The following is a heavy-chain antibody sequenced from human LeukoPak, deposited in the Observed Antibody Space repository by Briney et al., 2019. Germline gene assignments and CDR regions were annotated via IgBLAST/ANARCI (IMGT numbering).Heavy chain of an antibody. CDR3: AAGSSLFIVGATPGY. D-gene: IGHD1-26*01. V-gene: IGHV1-24*01. J-gene: IGHJ4*02. CDR1: GYTLTELS. CDR2: FDPADGEA. Sequence: ASVEVSCKVSGYTLTELSMHWVRQAPGKGLEWMGGFDPADGEAIYAQKFQGRVTMTADTSTDTAYMELSSLRSEDTAVYYCAAGSSLFIVGATPGYWGQGTLVTVSS.